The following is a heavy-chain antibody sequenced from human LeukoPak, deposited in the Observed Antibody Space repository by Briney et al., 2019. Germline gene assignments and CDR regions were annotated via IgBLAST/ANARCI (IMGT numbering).Heavy chain of an antibody. Sequence: PGGSLRLSCAASGFTFSRYWMSWVRPAPGKGLEWVANLRQDGSETYYVDSVKGRFTIFRDNAKNSLYLQMNSLRAEDTAVYYCARPLGWRDAFDIWGQGTMVTVCS. CDR2: LRQDGSET. CDR1: GFTFSRYW. J-gene: IGHJ3*02. V-gene: IGHV3-7*01. D-gene: IGHD7-27*01. CDR3: ARPLGWRDAFDI.